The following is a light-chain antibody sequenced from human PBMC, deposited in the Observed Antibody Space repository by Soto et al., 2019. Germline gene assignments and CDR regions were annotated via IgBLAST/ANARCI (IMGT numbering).Light chain of an antibody. CDR1: TGAVTSGHY. V-gene: IGLV7-46*01. J-gene: IGLJ2*01. Sequence: QTVVTQEPSLTVSPGGTVTLTCDSSTGAVTSGHYPHWLQQKPGQAPRTLIYDTNNKYPWTPARFSGSLLGGKAALTLSGAQPEDEADYYCLLAYGGPRRVFGGGTKLTVL. CDR3: LLAYGGPRRV. CDR2: DTN.